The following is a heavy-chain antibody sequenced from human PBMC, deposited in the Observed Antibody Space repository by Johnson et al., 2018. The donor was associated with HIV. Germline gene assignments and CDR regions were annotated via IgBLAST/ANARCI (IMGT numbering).Heavy chain of an antibody. Sequence: QVQLVESGGGVVQPGRSLRLSCAASGFTFSSYAMHWVRQATGKGLEWVAVISYDGSDKYYADSVKGRFTISRDNSRNTLYLQMGSLRPEDMAVYYCARASALDIWGQGTMVTVSS. J-gene: IGHJ3*02. V-gene: IGHV3-30*14. CDR2: ISYDGSDK. CDR3: ARASALDI. CDR1: GFTFSSYA.